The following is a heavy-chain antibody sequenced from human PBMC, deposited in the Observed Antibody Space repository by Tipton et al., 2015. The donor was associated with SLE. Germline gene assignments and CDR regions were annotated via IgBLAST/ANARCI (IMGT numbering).Heavy chain of an antibody. V-gene: IGHV3-30*02. J-gene: IGHJ3*02. CDR3: ARKTYNWNSNAFDI. CDR1: GFTFSRYG. Sequence: GSLRLSCAASGFTFSRYGMHWVRQAPGKGLEWVAFIRYDGSNKYYADSVKGRFTISRDNSKNTLYLQMNSLRAEDTAVYYCARKTYNWNSNAFDIWGQGTVVTVSP. CDR2: IRYDGSNK. D-gene: IGHD1-7*01.